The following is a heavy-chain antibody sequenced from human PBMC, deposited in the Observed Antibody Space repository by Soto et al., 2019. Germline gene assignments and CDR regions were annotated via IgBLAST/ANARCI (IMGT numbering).Heavy chain of an antibody. V-gene: IGHV1-3*01. J-gene: IGHJ5*02. D-gene: IGHD2-15*01. CDR1: GYTFTRYT. Sequence: ASVKVSCKASGYTFTRYTMNWVRQAPGQRLEWMGWINPDNGNTKSSQKFRDRVIITRDTSASTAYMDLSSLRSEDTAVYYCARGIATGQLDPWGQGTLVTVSS. CDR2: INPDNGNT. CDR3: ARGIATGQLDP.